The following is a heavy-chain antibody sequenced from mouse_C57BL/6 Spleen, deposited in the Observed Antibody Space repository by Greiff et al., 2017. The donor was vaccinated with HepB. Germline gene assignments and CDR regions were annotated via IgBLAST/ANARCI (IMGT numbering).Heavy chain of an antibody. V-gene: IGHV3-6*01. Sequence: VQLKESGPGLVKPSQSLSLTCSVTGYSITSGYYWNWIRQSPGNKLEWIGYISYDGSNNYNPSLKNRISITRDTSKNQFCLKSHSVTAEDTATSYCARRMNWGLAYWGQGTTLTVSS. D-gene: IGHD4-1*01. CDR2: ISYDGSN. J-gene: IGHJ2*01. CDR1: GYSITSGYY. CDR3: ARRMNWGLAY.